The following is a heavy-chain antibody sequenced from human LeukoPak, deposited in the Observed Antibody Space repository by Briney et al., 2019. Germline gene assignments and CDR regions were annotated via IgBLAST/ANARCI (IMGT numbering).Heavy chain of an antibody. D-gene: IGHD3-10*01. V-gene: IGHV3-72*01. CDR3: TRVDYDSGGHYFAY. J-gene: IGHJ4*02. CDR1: GFTFSDHY. Sequence: GGSLRLSCAASGFTFSDHYIDWFRQAPGKGLEWVCRSRNMAKSYTTEYAASVKGRFTMSRDDSKKLVYLQMNSLKTEDTAVYYCTRVDYDSGGHYFAYWGQGTLVTVSS. CDR2: SRNMAKSYTT.